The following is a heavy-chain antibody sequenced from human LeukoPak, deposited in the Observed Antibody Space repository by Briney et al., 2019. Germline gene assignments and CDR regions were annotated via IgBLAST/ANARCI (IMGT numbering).Heavy chain of an antibody. V-gene: IGHV1-2*02. J-gene: IGHJ5*02. CDR3: ARGGESKEAAVLKGWFDP. CDR2: LNPNSGGT. CDR1: GYTFSSFTGYY. Sequence: ASVKVSCKASGYTFSSFTGYYIHWVRQAPGQGLEWMGWLNPNSGGTNSAQKFQGRVTMTRDTSISTAYMELSRLGSDDTAVYYCARGGESKEAAVLKGWFDPWGQGTLVTVSS. D-gene: IGHD6-25*01.